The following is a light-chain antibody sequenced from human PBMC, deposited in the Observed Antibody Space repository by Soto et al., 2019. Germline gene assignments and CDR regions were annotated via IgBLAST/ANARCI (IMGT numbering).Light chain of an antibody. J-gene: IGKJ5*01. V-gene: IGKV1-5*03. CDR2: KAS. CDR1: QSISSW. CDR3: QQYNYLIT. Sequence: DIQMTQSPSTLSASVGDRVTITCRASQSISSWLAWYQQKPVKAPKLLIYKASSLESGVPSRFSGSGSGTDFTLTISRLEPEDFAVYFCQQYNYLITFGQGTRLEIK.